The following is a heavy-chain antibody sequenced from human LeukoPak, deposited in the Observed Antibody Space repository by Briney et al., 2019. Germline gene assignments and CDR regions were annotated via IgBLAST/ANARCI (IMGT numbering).Heavy chain of an antibody. CDR1: GFNFSDYY. J-gene: IGHJ4*02. D-gene: IGHD2/OR15-2a*01. V-gene: IGHV3-7*01. Sequence: GGALRLSCVASGFNFSDYYMSWIRLTPGKGLEWVANIKQDGSEKYYVDSVKGRFTISRDNAKNSLYLQMNSLRAEDTAVYYCVFMGNSAKAYWGQGTLVTVSS. CDR2: IKQDGSEK. CDR3: VFMGNSAKAY.